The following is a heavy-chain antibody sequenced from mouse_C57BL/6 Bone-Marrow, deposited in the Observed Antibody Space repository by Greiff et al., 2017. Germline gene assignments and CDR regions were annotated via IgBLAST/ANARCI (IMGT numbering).Heavy chain of an antibody. CDR3: ARHTLFYDGFAY. CDR1: GFTFSSYG. J-gene: IGHJ3*01. V-gene: IGHV5-6*01. D-gene: IGHD2-12*01. Sequence: EVQLQESGGDLVKPGGSLKLSCAASGFTFSSYGMSWVRQTPDKRLEWVATISSGGSYTYYPDSVKGRFTISRDNAKNTLYLQMSSLKSEDTAMYYCARHTLFYDGFAYWGQGTLVTVSA. CDR2: ISSGGSYT.